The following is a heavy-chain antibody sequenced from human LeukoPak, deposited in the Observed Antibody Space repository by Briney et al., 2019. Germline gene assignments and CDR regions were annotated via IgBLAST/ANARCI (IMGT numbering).Heavy chain of an antibody. Sequence: GGSLRLSCAASGFTFGIDDMSWVRQAPGKGLEWVSVIGKTYTYYADSVKGRFTISRDNSENTVYLQMNSLRAEDTAVYFCRRDSAPDYWGRGTLVTVSS. CDR3: RRDSAPDY. CDR1: GFTFGIDD. D-gene: IGHD1-26*01. V-gene: IGHV3-23*03. J-gene: IGHJ4*02. CDR2: IGKTYT.